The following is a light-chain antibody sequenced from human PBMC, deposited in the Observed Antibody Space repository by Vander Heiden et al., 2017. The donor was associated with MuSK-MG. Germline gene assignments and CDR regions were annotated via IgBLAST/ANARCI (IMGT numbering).Light chain of an antibody. Sequence: DIVMTQSPESLAVSLGERATINCKSSQSVLYSSNNKNYLAWYQQRPGQSPKLLFYWASTRESGVPDRFSASGSGTDFTLTISSLQAEDVAVYYCQQDHLTPLTFGGGTKVEI. J-gene: IGKJ4*01. CDR3: QQDHLTPLT. V-gene: IGKV4-1*01. CDR1: QSVLYSSNNKNY. CDR2: WAS.